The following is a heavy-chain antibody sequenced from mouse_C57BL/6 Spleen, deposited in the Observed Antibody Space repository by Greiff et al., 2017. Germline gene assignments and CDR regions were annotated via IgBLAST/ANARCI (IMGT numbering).Heavy chain of an antibody. V-gene: IGHV5-17*01. CDR1: GFTFSDYG. CDR3: ARRATTVGVYAMDY. J-gene: IGHJ4*01. Sequence: EVQRVESGGGLVKTGGSLKLSCAASGFTFSDYGMHWVRQAPEKGLEWVAYISSGSSTIYYADTVKGRFTISRDNAKNTLFLQMTSLRSEDTAMYYCARRATTVGVYAMDYWGQGTSVTVSS. CDR2: ISSGSSTI. D-gene: IGHD1-1*01.